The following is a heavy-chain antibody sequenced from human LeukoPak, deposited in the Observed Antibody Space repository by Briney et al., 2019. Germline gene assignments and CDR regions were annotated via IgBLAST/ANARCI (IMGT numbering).Heavy chain of an antibody. V-gene: IGHV3-23*01. J-gene: IGHJ3*02. Sequence: GGSLRLSCAASGFTFSSYAMSWVRQAPGKGLEWVSSISGSDGTTYYADSVKGRFTISRDNSKNTLYLQMNSLRAEDTAVYYCAKVGGSSWYFAADAFDIWGQGTMVTVSS. CDR2: ISGSDGTT. D-gene: IGHD6-13*01. CDR3: AKVGGSSWYFAADAFDI. CDR1: GFTFSSYA.